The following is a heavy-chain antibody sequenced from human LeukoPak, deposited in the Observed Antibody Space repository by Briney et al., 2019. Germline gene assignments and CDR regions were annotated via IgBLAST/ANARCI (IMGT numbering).Heavy chain of an antibody. Sequence: SETLSLTCTVTGGSISGYHWNWIQQSPGKGLEWISNIFYTGNTDYNPSLKSRVTISINTSKNEISLILRSVTAADTAVYYCARKTYCSGGRCYGENWFDPWGQGILVTVSS. CDR1: GGSISGYH. J-gene: IGHJ5*02. CDR3: ARKTYCSGGRCYGENWFDP. V-gene: IGHV4-59*08. CDR2: IFYTGNT. D-gene: IGHD2-15*01.